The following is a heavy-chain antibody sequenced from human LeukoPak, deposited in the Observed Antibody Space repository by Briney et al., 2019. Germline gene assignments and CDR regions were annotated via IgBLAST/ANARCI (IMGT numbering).Heavy chain of an antibody. CDR1: GGTFSSYA. CDR2: IIPIFGTA. V-gene: IGHV1-69*13. J-gene: IGHJ6*02. CDR3: ARASGSYSYYYYYYGMDV. Sequence: SVKVSCKASGGTFSSYAISWVRQAPGQGLEWVGGIIPIFGTANYAQKFQGRVTITADESTSTAYMELSSLRSEDTAVYYCARASGSYSYYYYYYGMDVWGQGTTVTVSS. D-gene: IGHD1-26*01.